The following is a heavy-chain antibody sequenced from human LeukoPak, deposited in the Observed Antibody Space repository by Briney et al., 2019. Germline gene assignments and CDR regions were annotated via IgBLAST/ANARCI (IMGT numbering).Heavy chain of an antibody. V-gene: IGHV4-59*01. D-gene: IGHD5-12*01. CDR2: IYYSGST. CDR1: GGSISSYY. CDR3: ARSGFDSRYYFGMDV. J-gene: IGHJ6*02. Sequence: SETLSLTCTVSGGSISSYYWSWIRQPPGGGLEWIGYIYYSGSTNYNPSLKRRVTISLDTSKSQFSLKLRSVTAADTAVYYCARSGFDSRYYFGMDVWGQGTTVTVSS.